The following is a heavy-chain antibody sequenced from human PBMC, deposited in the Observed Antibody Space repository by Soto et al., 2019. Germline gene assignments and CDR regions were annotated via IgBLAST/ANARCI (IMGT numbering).Heavy chain of an antibody. CDR2: ISYDGSNK. V-gene: IGHV3-30-3*01. J-gene: IGHJ6*02. CDR1: GFTFSSYA. CDR3: ARDWNYDFWSGYYYYYYGMDV. D-gene: IGHD3-3*01. Sequence: PGGSLRLSCAASGFTFSSYAMHWVRQAPGKGLEWVAVISYDGSNKYYADSVKGRFTISRDNSKNTLYLQMNSLRAEDTAVYYCARDWNYDFWSGYYYYYYGMDVWGQGTTVTVSS.